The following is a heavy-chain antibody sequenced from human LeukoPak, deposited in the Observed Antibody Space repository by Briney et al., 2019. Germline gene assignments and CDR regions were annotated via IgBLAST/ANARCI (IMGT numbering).Heavy chain of an antibody. CDR3: ASLPRGSSSAYYYYYMDV. CDR2: IYYSGST. V-gene: IGHV4-59*01. J-gene: IGHJ6*03. D-gene: IGHD6-6*01. CDR1: GGSISSYY. Sequence: SETLSLTCTVSGGSISSYYWSWIRQPPGKGLEWIGYIYYSGSTNYNPSLKSRVTISVDTSKNQFSLKLSSVTAADTAVYYCASLPRGSSSAYYYYYMDVWGKGTTVTVS.